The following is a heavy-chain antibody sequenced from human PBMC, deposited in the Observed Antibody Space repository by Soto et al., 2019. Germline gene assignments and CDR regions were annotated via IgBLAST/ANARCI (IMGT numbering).Heavy chain of an antibody. V-gene: IGHV4-34*01. CDR3: ARRVTMQYYFDY. Sequence: QVQLQHWGAGLLKPSETLSRTCAVYGGSLSGYYWSWIRQPPGKGLEWIGEINDSGSTNYNPSFKSRVTISADTSKNQFSLKLTSVTAADTAVYYCARRVTMQYYFDYWDQGTLVPVFS. J-gene: IGHJ4*02. D-gene: IGHD2-2*01. CDR2: INDSGST. CDR1: GGSLSGYY.